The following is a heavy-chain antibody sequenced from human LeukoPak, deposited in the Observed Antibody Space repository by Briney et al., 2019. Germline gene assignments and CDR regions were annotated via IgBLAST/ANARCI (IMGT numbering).Heavy chain of an antibody. CDR2: ISASSGHT. J-gene: IGHJ4*02. Sequence: ASVKVSCKASGYTFTTYGISWVRQAPGQGLEYMAWISASSGHTNYAQNLQGRVTLTTDTSTSTAYMELRSLKSDDTAVYYCARDGRVGFFVYCGQGTLVTVSS. V-gene: IGHV1-18*01. CDR3: ARDGRVGFFVY. CDR1: GYTFTTYG. D-gene: IGHD1-26*01.